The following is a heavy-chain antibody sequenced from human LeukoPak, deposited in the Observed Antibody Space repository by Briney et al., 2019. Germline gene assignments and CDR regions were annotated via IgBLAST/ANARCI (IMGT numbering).Heavy chain of an antibody. V-gene: IGHV4-34*01. J-gene: IGHJ5*02. CDR1: GGSFSGYY. Sequence: SETLSLTCAVYGGSFSGYYWSWIRQPPGKGLEWIGEINHSGSTNYNPSLKSRVTISVDTSKNQFSLKLSSVTAADTAVYYCARYFDWLLPTRGFDPWGQGTLVTVSS. D-gene: IGHD3-9*01. CDR2: INHSGST. CDR3: ARYFDWLLPTRGFDP.